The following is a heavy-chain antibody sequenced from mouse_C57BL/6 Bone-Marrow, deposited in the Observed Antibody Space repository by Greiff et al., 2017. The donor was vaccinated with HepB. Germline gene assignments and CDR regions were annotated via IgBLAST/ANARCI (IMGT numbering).Heavy chain of an antibody. J-gene: IGHJ4*01. CDR2: IYPRSGNT. CDR1: GYTFTSYG. Sequence: QVHVKQSGAELARPGASVKLSCKASGYTFTSYGISWVKQRTGQGLEWIGEIYPRSGNTYYNEKFKGKATLTADKSSSTAYMELRSLTSEDSAVYFCARERSTTVVANYAMDYWGQGTSVTVSS. CDR3: ARERSTTVVANYAMDY. V-gene: IGHV1-81*01. D-gene: IGHD1-1*01.